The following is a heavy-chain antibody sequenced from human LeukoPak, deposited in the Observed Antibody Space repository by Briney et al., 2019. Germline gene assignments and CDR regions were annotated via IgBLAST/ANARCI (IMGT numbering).Heavy chain of an antibody. V-gene: IGHV1-46*03. CDR2: INPSGGST. D-gene: IGHD3-3*01. Sequence: ASVKVSCKASGYTFTGYYMHWVRQAPGQGLEWMGRINPSGGSTSEAQKFQGRVTMTRDTSTSTVYMELSSLRSEDTAVYYCARRMGDYDFWSGYSRGDYYYYMDVWGKGTTVTVSS. CDR3: ARRMGDYDFWSGYSRGDYYYYMDV. CDR1: GYTFTGYY. J-gene: IGHJ6*03.